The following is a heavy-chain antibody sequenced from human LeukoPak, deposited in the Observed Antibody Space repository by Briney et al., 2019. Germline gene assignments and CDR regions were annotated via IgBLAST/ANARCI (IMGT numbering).Heavy chain of an antibody. Sequence: PGGSLRLSCAASGFTFSSYWMSWVRQAPGKGLEWVANIKKDGSEKYYVDSVKGRFTISRDNAKTSLYLQMNSLRAEDTAVYYCAANLGDGYNYYFDYWGQGTLVTVSS. CDR2: IKKDGSEK. V-gene: IGHV3-7*01. D-gene: IGHD5-24*01. CDR1: GFTFSSYW. CDR3: AANLGDGYNYYFDY. J-gene: IGHJ4*02.